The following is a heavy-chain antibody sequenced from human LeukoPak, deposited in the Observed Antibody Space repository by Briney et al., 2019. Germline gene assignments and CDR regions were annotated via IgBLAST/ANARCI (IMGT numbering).Heavy chain of an antibody. CDR1: GFTFSNYW. D-gene: IGHD6-13*01. J-gene: IGHJ4*02. V-gene: IGHV3-74*01. CDR2: IYNDGSST. CDR3: ARDRRSSTKTTQLDY. Sequence: PGGSLRLSCAASGFTFSNYWMHWVRQAPGKGLVWVSRIYNDGSSTSYADSVKGRFTISRDNAKNSLYLQMNSLRAEDTAVYYCARDRRSSTKTTQLDYWGQGTLVTVSS.